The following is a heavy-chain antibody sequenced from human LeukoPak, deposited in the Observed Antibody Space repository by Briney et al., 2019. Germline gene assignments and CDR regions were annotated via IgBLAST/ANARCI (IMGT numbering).Heavy chain of an antibody. J-gene: IGHJ6*03. CDR2: INHSGST. CDR1: GGSFSGYH. V-gene: IGHV4-34*01. Sequence: SETLSLTCAVYGGSFSGYHWSWIRQPPGKGLEWIGEINHSGSTNYNPSLKSRVTISVDTSKNQFSLKLSSVTAADTAVYYCARGLKRYCSGGSCYSRGVNYMDVWGKGTTVTVSS. CDR3: ARGLKRYCSGGSCYSRGVNYMDV. D-gene: IGHD2-15*01.